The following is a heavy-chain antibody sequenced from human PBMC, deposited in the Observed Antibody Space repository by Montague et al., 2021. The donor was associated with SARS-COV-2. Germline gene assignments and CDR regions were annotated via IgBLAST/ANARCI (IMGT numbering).Heavy chain of an antibody. J-gene: IGHJ4*02. CDR1: GGSFSDNY. CDR2: INHRGTS. Sequence: SETLSLTCAVYGGSFSDNYWSWIRKPPGKGLEWIGEINHRGTSNYNPSLKSRVSISVDTSKNQFSLYLGSVTAADTAVYYGARGRQHFNMIVVVTTGGEYYLDYWGQGTLVTVSA. V-gene: IGHV4-34*01. D-gene: IGHD3-22*01. CDR3: ARGRQHFNMIVVVTTGGEYYLDY.